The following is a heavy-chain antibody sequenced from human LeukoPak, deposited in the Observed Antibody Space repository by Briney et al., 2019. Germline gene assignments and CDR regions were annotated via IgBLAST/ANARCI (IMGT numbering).Heavy chain of an antibody. CDR3: ARFDSGSFWGNYFDY. J-gene: IGHJ4*02. CDR2: INPNSGGT. D-gene: IGHD1-26*01. V-gene: IGHV1-2*02. CDR1: GYTSTSYG. Sequence: ASVKVSCKASGYTSTSYGISWVRQAPGQGLEWMGWINPNSGGTNYAQKFQGRVTMTRDTSISTAYMELSRLRSDDTAVYYCARFDSGSFWGNYFDYWGQGTLVTVSS.